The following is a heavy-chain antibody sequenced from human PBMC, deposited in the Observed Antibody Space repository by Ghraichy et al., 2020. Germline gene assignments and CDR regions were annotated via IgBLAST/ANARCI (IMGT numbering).Heavy chain of an antibody. J-gene: IGHJ6*03. CDR2: IYYSGST. CDR3: ARDADYYYYYMDV. CDR1: GGSVSSGSYY. V-gene: IGHV4-61*01. Sequence: SETLSLTCTVSGGSVSSGSYYWSWIRQPPGKGLEWIGYIYYSGSTNYNPSLKSRVTISVDTSKNQFSLKLSSVTAADTAVYYCARDADYYYYYMDVWGKGTTVTVSS.